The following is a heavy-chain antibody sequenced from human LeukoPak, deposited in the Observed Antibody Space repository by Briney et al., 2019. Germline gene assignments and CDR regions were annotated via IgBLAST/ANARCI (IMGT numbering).Heavy chain of an antibody. CDR2: INHSGST. Sequence: SETLSLTCTVSGGSISSSSYYWSWIRQPPGKGLEWIGEINHSGSTNYNPSLKSRVTISVDTSKNQFSLKLSSVTAADTAVYYCASETNMITFGGVNNYYYMDVWGKGTTVTVSS. D-gene: IGHD3-16*01. J-gene: IGHJ6*03. CDR1: GGSISSSSYY. CDR3: ASETNMITFGGVNNYYYMDV. V-gene: IGHV4-39*07.